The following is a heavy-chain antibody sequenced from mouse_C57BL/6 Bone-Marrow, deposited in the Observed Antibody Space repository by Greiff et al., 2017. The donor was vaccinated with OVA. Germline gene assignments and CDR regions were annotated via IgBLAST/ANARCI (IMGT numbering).Heavy chain of an antibody. J-gene: IGHJ2*01. Sequence: VQLQQSGPELVKPGASVKISCKASGYAFSSSWMNWVKQRPGQGLEWIGRIYPGDGDTNYNGKFKGKATLTADKSSSTAYMQLSSLTSEDSAVYFCARGIPLDYWGQGTTLTVSS. D-gene: IGHD5-1-1*01. CDR3: ARGIPLDY. CDR2: IYPGDGDT. CDR1: GYAFSSSW. V-gene: IGHV1-82*01.